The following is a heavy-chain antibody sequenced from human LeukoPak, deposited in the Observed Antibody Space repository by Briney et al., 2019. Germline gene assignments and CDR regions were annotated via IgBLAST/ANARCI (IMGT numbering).Heavy chain of an antibody. CDR1: GFTVSSNY. CDR3: AKGYNWNYDNWFDP. Sequence: GGSLRLSCAASGFTVSSNYMSWVRQAPGKGLEWVSVIYSGGSTYYADSVKGRFTISRDNSKNTLYLQMNSLRAEDTAVYYCAKGYNWNYDNWFDPWGQGTLVTVSS. CDR2: IYSGGST. V-gene: IGHV3-53*01. D-gene: IGHD1-7*01. J-gene: IGHJ5*02.